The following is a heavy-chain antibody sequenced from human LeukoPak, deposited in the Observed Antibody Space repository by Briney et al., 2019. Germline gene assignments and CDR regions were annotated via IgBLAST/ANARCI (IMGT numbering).Heavy chain of an antibody. J-gene: IGHJ3*02. CDR2: IYWNDDK. D-gene: IGHD6-19*01. Sequence: SGPTLVKPTQTLTLTCTFSGFSLSTSGVGVGWIRQPPGKALEWLALIYWNDDKRYSPSLKSRLITKDTSKNQVVLTMTNMDPVDTATYYCAHNSVAGSYDAFDIWGQGTMVTVSS. CDR1: GFSLSTSGVG. V-gene: IGHV2-5*01. CDR3: AHNSVAGSYDAFDI.